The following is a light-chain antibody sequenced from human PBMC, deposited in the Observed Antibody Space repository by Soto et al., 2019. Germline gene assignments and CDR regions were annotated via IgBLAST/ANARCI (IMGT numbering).Light chain of an antibody. CDR1: SSNIGRNI. Sequence: QSVLTQPPSASGTPGQRVTISCSGSSSNIGRNIVNWYQQVPGTAPKLLIYNYNQRPSGVPGRFSGSKSGTSASLAIMGLQSEDEADYYCAAWDDGLNGSVFGAGTKLTVL. J-gene: IGLJ1*01. CDR3: AAWDDGLNGSV. V-gene: IGLV1-44*01. CDR2: NYN.